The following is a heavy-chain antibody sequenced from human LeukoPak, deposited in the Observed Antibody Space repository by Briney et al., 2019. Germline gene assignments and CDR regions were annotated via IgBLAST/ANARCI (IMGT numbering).Heavy chain of an antibody. V-gene: IGHV5-51*01. CDR1: GYTFSSYW. Sequence: GESLKISCEGSGYTFSSYWIGWVRQMPGKGLEWMGIIYPGDSDTRYSPSLQGQVTISVDTSIGTAYLQWSSLKASDTAIYYCARQNDFRPDYWGQGTLVTVSS. J-gene: IGHJ4*02. CDR3: ARQNDFRPDY. D-gene: IGHD3-3*01. CDR2: IYPGDSDT.